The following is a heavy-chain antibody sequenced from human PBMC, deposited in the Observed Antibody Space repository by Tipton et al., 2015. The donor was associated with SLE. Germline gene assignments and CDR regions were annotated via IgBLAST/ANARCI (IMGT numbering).Heavy chain of an antibody. CDR2: IYHSGST. Sequence: TLSLTCVVSGYSISIGYYWSWIRQPPGKGLEWIGSIYHSGSTYYNPSLKSRVTISVDTPKNQFSLKLSSVTAADTAVYYCARHHSSSWLDAFDIWGQGTMVTVSS. V-gene: IGHV4-38-2*01. CDR1: GYSISIGYY. J-gene: IGHJ3*02. D-gene: IGHD6-13*01. CDR3: ARHHSSSWLDAFDI.